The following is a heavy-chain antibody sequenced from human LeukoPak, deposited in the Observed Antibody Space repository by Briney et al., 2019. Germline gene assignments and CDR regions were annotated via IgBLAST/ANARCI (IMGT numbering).Heavy chain of an antibody. J-gene: IGHJ4*02. D-gene: IGHD5-24*01. CDR3: AKDIDPYNFPFVSGGFDG. Sequence: GGSLRLSCAASGFMFDDYVMHWVRQAPGKGLEWVSGISWCSGSIAYADSVKGRFTISRDNAKNSLDLQINSLRTEDMALCYCAKDIDPYNFPFVSGGFDGWGQGTLVTASS. CDR2: ISWCSGSI. CDR1: GFMFDDYV. V-gene: IGHV3-9*03.